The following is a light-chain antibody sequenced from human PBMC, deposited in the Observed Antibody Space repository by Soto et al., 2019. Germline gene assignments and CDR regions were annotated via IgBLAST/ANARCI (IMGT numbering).Light chain of an antibody. V-gene: IGLV2-14*01. Sequence: QSALTQPASVSGSPGQSITISCTGTSSDVGGYNYVSWYQQHPGXAXXXXXXXXXXXXXXXXXXXXGSXSGNRASLTISGXXXXXXXXXYXSSYTSSSTVLFGGGTQLTVL. CDR2: XXX. CDR3: SSYTSSSTVL. CDR1: SSDVGGYNY. J-gene: IGLJ2*01.